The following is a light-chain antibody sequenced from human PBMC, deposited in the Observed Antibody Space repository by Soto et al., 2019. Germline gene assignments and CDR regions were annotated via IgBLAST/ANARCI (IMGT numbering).Light chain of an antibody. V-gene: IGKV1-39*01. CDR3: QQSYSTPVT. CDR2: AAS. J-gene: IGKJ5*01. CDR1: QSISSY. Sequence: DIHITHSPSSLSSSVLDIFTITCLASQSISSYLNWYQQKPGKAPKLLTYAASSLQSGVPSRFSGSGSGTDFTLTISSLQPEDFATYYCQQSYSTPVTFGQGTRLEIK.